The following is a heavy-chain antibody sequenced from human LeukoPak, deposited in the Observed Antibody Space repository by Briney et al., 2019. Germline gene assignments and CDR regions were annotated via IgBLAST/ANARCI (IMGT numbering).Heavy chain of an antibody. D-gene: IGHD1-1*01. V-gene: IGHV3-23*01. CDR1: GFTFSSYA. Sequence: GGSLRLSCAASGFTFSSYAMTWVRQAPGKGLEWVSTITGSGGGTYYADSVKGRFTISRDNSKNTLYLQMYRLRADDTAVYYCAKGLNGWNDVGGWSDPWGQGTLVTVSS. J-gene: IGHJ5*02. CDR3: AKGLNGWNDVGGWSDP. CDR2: ITGSGGGT.